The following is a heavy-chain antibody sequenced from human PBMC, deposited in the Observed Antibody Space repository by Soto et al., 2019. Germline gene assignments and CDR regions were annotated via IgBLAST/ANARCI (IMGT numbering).Heavy chain of an antibody. CDR2: MYNTGST. J-gene: IGHJ6*02. Sequence: SETLSLTCTVSGGSISGYYWSWIRQPPGKGLEWIGYMYNTGSTVYNPSFKSRVTISVDTSKNQFSLKLNSVTAADTAVYYCARDLWGYCGNDCYPLDVWGQGTTLTVSS. CDR1: GGSISGYY. CDR3: ARDLWGYCGNDCYPLDV. D-gene: IGHD2-21*02. V-gene: IGHV4-59*01.